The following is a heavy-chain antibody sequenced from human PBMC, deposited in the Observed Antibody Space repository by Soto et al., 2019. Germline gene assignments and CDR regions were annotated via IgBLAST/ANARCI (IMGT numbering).Heavy chain of an antibody. CDR2: ISYDGSNK. J-gene: IGHJ4*02. CDR1: GFTFSSYG. D-gene: IGHD5-18*01. Sequence: QVQLVESGGGVVQPGRSLRLSCAASGFTFSSYGMHWVRQAPGKGLEWVAVISYDGSNKYYADSVKGRFTISRDNSKNTLYLQMNSLKAEDTAVSYCAKRVETAMQFDYFGQGTLVTVSS. V-gene: IGHV3-30*18. CDR3: AKRVETAMQFDY.